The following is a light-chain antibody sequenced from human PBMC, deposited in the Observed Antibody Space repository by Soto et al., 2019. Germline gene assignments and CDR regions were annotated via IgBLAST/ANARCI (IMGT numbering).Light chain of an antibody. CDR2: EVS. CDR1: SSDVGSYDY. J-gene: IGLJ1*01. V-gene: IGLV2-14*01. Sequence: QSVLTQTASVSGSPGQSITISCTGTSSDVGSYDYVSWYQHHAGKAPKLMIYEVSIRPSGVSNRFSASKSGNTASLTISGLQAEGEADYYSCSYATSSTFVFGTGTKVTVL. CDR3: CSYATSSTFV.